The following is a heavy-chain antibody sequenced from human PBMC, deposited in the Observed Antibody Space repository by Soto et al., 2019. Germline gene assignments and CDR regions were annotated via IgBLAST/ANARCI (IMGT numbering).Heavy chain of an antibody. J-gene: IGHJ4*02. D-gene: IGHD1-26*01. CDR2: ISSSSSTI. CDR1: GFTFSSYS. V-gene: IGHV3-48*02. Sequence: GESLKISCAASGFTFSSYSMNWVRQAPGKGLEWVSYISSSSSTIYYADSVKGRFTISRDNAKNSLYLQMNSLRDEDTAVYYCARDLVGATTAFDYWGQGTLVTVSS. CDR3: ARDLVGATTAFDY.